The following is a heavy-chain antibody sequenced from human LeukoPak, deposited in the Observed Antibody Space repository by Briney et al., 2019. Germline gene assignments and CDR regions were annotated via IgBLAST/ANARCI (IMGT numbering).Heavy chain of an antibody. J-gene: IGHJ4*02. Sequence: SETLSLTCAVYGGSFSSYYWSWIRQPPGKGLEWIGEINHSGSTNYNPSLKSRVTISVDTSKNQFSLKLSSVTAADTAVYYCARHSNYYDSSGYYYPLDYWGQGTLVTVSS. CDR2: INHSGST. V-gene: IGHV4-34*01. CDR1: GGSFSSYY. CDR3: ARHSNYYDSSGYYYPLDY. D-gene: IGHD3-22*01.